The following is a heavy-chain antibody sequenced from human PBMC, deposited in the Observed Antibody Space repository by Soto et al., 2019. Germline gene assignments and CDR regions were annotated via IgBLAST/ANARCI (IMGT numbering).Heavy chain of an antibody. CDR1: GFTFGIYA. D-gene: IGHD6-13*01. J-gene: IGHJ4*02. Sequence: EVQLLESGGGLVQPGGSLRLSCAASGFTFGIYAMSWVRQAPGKGLEWVSSISGSGGSIYYAHSVKGRFTISRDKTKNTRDLQMNSLRAQDTAVYHCARGAPEYSSTPRRFDFWGQGTLVTVSS. CDR3: ARGAPEYSSTPRRFDF. V-gene: IGHV3-23*01. CDR2: ISGSGGSI.